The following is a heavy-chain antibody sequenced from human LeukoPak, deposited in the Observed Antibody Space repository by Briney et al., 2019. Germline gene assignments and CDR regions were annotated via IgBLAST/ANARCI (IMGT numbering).Heavy chain of an antibody. V-gene: IGHV3-20*01. D-gene: IGHD3-3*01. J-gene: IGHJ6*02. Sequence: GGSLKLSCAASGFTFDDYGMSWVRQAPGKGLEWVSGINWNGGSTGYADSVKGRFTISRDNAKNSLYLQMNSLRAEDTALYHCARVIPPADDFWSGPQGDYYGMDVWGQGTTVTVSS. CDR1: GFTFDDYG. CDR2: INWNGGST. CDR3: ARVIPPADDFWSGPQGDYYGMDV.